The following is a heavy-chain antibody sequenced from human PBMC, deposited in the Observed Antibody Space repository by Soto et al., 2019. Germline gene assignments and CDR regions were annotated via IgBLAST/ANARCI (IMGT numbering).Heavy chain of an antibody. CDR2: MNPGSGDT. V-gene: IGHV1-8*01. J-gene: IGHJ5*02. CDR3: ERMDSFGWLNWVDP. D-gene: IGHD5-18*01. Sequence: SVKVSCKASGYTFTNNDVSWVRQATGQGLEWMGWMNPGSGDTGYAQKFQGRVTMTRDISIATAYMELNSLTSEDTAIYYCERMDSFGWLNWVDPWGHGTLVTVSS. CDR1: GYTFTNND.